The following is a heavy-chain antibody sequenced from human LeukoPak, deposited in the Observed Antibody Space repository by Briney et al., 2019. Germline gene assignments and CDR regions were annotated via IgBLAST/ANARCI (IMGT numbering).Heavy chain of an antibody. CDR3: AFNGRDYVRGWWDY. V-gene: IGHV3-23*01. J-gene: IGHJ4*02. CDR1: GVTFSSYA. CDR2: ISGGGSRT. D-gene: IGHD4-17*01. Sequence: PGGSLRLSCAASGVTFSSYAMSWVRQAPGKGLEWVSGISGGGSRTYYADSVKGRFTISRDNSKNTLYLQMNSLRAEDTAVYYCAFNGRDYVRGWWDYWGQGTLVTVSS.